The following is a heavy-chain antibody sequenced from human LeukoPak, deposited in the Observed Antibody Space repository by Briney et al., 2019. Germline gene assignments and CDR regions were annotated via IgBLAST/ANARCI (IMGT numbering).Heavy chain of an antibody. CDR3: ARHGAGYCSGGSCYSDAFDI. V-gene: IGHV4-38-2*02. CDR2: IYHSGST. CDR1: GYSISSGYY. Sequence: SETLSLTCTVSGYSISSGYYWGWIRQPPGKGLEWIGSIYHSGSTNYNPSLKSRVTISVDTSKNQFSLKLSSVTAADTAVYYCARHGAGYCSGGSCYSDAFDIWGQGTMVTVSS. D-gene: IGHD2-15*01. J-gene: IGHJ3*02.